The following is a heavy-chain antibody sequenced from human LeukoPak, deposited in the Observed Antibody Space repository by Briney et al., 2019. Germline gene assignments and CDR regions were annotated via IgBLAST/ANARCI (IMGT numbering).Heavy chain of an antibody. CDR3: ARGPHSSSWYYFDY. CDR2: ISSNSRYI. J-gene: IGHJ4*02. CDR1: GFTVSSYN. D-gene: IGHD6-13*01. V-gene: IGHV3-21*01. Sequence: GGSLRLSCAASGFTVSSYNMNWVRQAPGKGLEWVSSISSNSRYIYYADSVKGRFTISRDNAKNSLYLQMNSLRAEDTAVYYCARGPHSSSWYYFDYWGQGTLVTVSS.